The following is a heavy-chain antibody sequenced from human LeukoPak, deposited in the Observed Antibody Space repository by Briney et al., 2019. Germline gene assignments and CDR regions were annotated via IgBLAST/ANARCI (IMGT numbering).Heavy chain of an antibody. CDR2: ISAYNGNT. Sequence: ASVKVSCKASGGTFTSYGISWVRQAPGQGLEWMGWISAYNGNTNYAQKLQGRVTMTTDTSTSTAYMELRSLRSDDTAVYYCARESIPSYCGGDCTYYFDYWGQGTLVTVSS. CDR3: ARESIPSYCGGDCTYYFDY. CDR1: GGTFTSYG. J-gene: IGHJ4*02. D-gene: IGHD2-21*02. V-gene: IGHV1-18*01.